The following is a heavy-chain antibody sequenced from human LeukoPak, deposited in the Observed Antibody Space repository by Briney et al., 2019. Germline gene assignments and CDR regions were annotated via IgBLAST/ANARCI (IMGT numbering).Heavy chain of an antibody. Sequence: GASVKVSCKASGYTFTGYYMHWVRQAPGQGLEWMGWINPNSGGTNYAQKFQGRVTMTRDTSISTAYMELSRLRSEDTAVYYCARALLYCSSTSCSTYYYYYYMDVWGKGTTVTVSS. J-gene: IGHJ6*03. CDR2: INPNSGGT. CDR1: GYTFTGYY. CDR3: ARALLYCSSTSCSTYYYYYYMDV. D-gene: IGHD2-2*01. V-gene: IGHV1-2*02.